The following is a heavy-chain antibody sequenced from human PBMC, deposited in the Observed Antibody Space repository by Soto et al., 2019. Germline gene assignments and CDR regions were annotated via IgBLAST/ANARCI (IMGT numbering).Heavy chain of an antibody. V-gene: IGHV3-23*01. CDR1: GFTFYNYC. Sequence: PGGSLILSCAAPGFTFYNYCMSWVRQAPWRGLEWVSAINGDTTYYAGSVKGRFTLSRDNSRNTVYLQMNSLRAEDTAVYYCAKEKSDDYAVFDYWGQGT. D-gene: IGHD4-17*01. CDR2: INGDTT. J-gene: IGHJ4*02. CDR3: AKEKSDDYAVFDY.